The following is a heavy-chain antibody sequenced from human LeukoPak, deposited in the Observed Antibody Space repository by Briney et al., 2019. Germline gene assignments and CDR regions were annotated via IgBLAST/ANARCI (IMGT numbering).Heavy chain of an antibody. Sequence: ASVKVSCKASGYTFTSYGISCVRQAPGQGLEWMGWISAYNGNTNYAQKLQGRVTMTTDTSTSTAYMELRCLRSDDTAVYYCARDRLSDILTGYQGPFGYWGQGTLVTVSS. CDR1: GYTFTSYG. D-gene: IGHD3-9*01. CDR2: ISAYNGNT. J-gene: IGHJ4*02. V-gene: IGHV1-18*04. CDR3: ARDRLSDILTGYQGPFGY.